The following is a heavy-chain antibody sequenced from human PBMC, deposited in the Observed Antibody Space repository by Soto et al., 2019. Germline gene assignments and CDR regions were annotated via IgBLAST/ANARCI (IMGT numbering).Heavy chain of an antibody. J-gene: IGHJ3*02. CDR3: ARAEIFGVADGAFDI. V-gene: IGHV3-21*01. CDR1: GFTFSSYS. Sequence: EVQLVESGGGLVKPGGSLRLSCAASGFTFSSYSMNWVRQAPGKGLEWVSSISSSSSYIYYADSVKGRFTISRDNAKNSLYLQMNSLRAEDTAVYYCARAEIFGVADGAFDIWGQGTMVTVSS. CDR2: ISSSSSYI. D-gene: IGHD3-3*01.